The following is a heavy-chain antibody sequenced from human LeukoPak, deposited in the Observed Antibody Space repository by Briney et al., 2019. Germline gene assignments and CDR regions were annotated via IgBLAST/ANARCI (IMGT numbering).Heavy chain of an antibody. CDR1: GDSVSSNSGA. D-gene: IGHD5-18*01. CDR3: ASGYNDAFDI. CDR2: TYYRSKWYN. V-gene: IGHV6-1*01. J-gene: IGHJ3*02. Sequence: SQTLSLTCAISGDSVSSNSGAWNWIRQSPSRGLEWLGRTYYRSKWYNDYAVSVKSRITVNPDTSKNHFSLQLNSVTPEDTAVYYCASGYNDAFDIWGQGTMVTVSS.